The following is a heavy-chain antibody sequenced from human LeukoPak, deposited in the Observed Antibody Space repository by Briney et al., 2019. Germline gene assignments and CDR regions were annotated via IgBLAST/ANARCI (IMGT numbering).Heavy chain of an antibody. CDR1: GGSFSGYY. CDR2: INHSGST. J-gene: IGHJ6*02. D-gene: IGHD4-17*01. CDR3: ARAFYGDSNLLYYYYGMDV. Sequence: SETLSLTCAVYGGSFSGYYWSWIRQPPGKGLEWIGEINHSGSTNYNPSLKSRVTISVDTSKNQFSLKLSSVTAADTAVYYCARAFYGDSNLLYYYYGMDVWGQGTTVTVSS. V-gene: IGHV4-34*01.